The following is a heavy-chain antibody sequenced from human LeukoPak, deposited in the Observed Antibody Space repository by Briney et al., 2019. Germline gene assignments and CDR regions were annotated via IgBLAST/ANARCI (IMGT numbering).Heavy chain of an antibody. J-gene: IGHJ4*02. CDR2: ISSSSSYI. V-gene: IGHV3-21*01. CDR3: ARRLAGVSFDY. Sequence: GGSLRLSCTASGFSFSTYSMNWVRQAPGKGLEWVSSISSSSSYIYYADSVKGRFTISRDNAKNSLYLQMNSLRAEVTAVYYCARRLAGVSFDYWRQGTLVSVSS. CDR1: GFSFSTYS.